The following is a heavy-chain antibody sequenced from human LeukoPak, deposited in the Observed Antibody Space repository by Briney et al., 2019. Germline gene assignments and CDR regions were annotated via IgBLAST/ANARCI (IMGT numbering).Heavy chain of an antibody. CDR2: INPSGST. D-gene: IGHD1-26*01. CDR3: ALLPIGGATYYFDY. Sequence: SETLSLTCAVYGGPFSGYYWSWIRQSPGKGLEWIGEINPSGSTNYNPSLKSRVSISVDTSKNQFSLRLNSVTAADTAMYYCALLPIGGATYYFDYWGQGTLVTVSS. CDR1: GGPFSGYY. V-gene: IGHV4-34*01. J-gene: IGHJ4*02.